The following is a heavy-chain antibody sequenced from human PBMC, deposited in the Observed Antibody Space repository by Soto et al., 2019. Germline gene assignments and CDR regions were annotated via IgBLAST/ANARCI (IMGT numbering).Heavy chain of an antibody. D-gene: IGHD1-7*01. CDR2: FNPRGGST. V-gene: IGHV1-46*01. J-gene: IGHJ4*02. CDR3: ARGVTAVELPYDY. CDR1: GYTLTNYD. Sequence: ASVKVSGKASGYTLTNYDMHWVRQAPGQGLEWMGIFNPRGGSTSLAQKFQGRVTMTWDTSTTTVYMEVSSLRSEDTAVYYCARGVTAVELPYDYWGQGTLVTVSS.